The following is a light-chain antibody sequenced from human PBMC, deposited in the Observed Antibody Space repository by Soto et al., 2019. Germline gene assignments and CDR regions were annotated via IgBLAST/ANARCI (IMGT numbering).Light chain of an antibody. CDR3: HQYGDSPQT. CDR1: QSISSN. J-gene: IGKJ1*01. V-gene: IGKV3-20*01. Sequence: EILLTQSPATLSVSPGERATLSCRASQSISSNLAWYQQKPGQAPRLLMFRTSNRATGVADRFSGSGSGTDFTLTISRLEPEDFAVYYCHQYGDSPQTFGQGTKVDIK. CDR2: RTS.